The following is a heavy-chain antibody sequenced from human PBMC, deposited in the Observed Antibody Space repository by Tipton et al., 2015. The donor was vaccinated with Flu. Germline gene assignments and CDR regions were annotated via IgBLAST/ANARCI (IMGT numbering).Heavy chain of an antibody. CDR3: AKDLTYYDSNGMNWFDP. J-gene: IGHJ5*02. V-gene: IGHV4-39*07. CDR2: MYYSGGT. Sequence: TLSLTCTVSGGSISTSGYFWGWIRQPPGKGLEWIGSMYYSGGTHHTPSLRSRVSISGDTSKNQFSLSLSSVTAADTAIYYCAKDLTYYDSNGMNWFDPWGQGTVVTVSS. CDR1: GGSISTSGYF. D-gene: IGHD3-22*01.